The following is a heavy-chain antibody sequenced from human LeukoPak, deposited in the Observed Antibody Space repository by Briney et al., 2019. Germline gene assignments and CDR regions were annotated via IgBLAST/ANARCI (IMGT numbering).Heavy chain of an antibody. CDR3: AKATGYSSGLYDY. J-gene: IGHJ4*02. Sequence: GGSLRLSCAASGFTFSSYAMSWVRQAPGKRLEWVSAISGSGGSTYYADSVKGRFTISRDNSKNTLYLQMNSLRAEDTAVYYCAKATGYSSGLYDYWGQGTLVTVSS. V-gene: IGHV3-23*01. CDR2: ISGSGGST. CDR1: GFTFSSYA. D-gene: IGHD6-19*01.